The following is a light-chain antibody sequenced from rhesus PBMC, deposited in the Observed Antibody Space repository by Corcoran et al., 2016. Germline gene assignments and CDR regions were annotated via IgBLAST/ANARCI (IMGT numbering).Light chain of an antibody. CDR2: EAS. V-gene: IGKV1-25*01. Sequence: DIQMTQSPSSLSASVGDRVTITCLASQGITNDLAWYQQKPGATPKLLIYEASSLQSGIPSRFSGSGSGTGFTLTISSLQPEDFATYYCQHYYSNPWTFVQGTKVKIK. CDR3: QHYYSNPWT. J-gene: IGKJ1*01. CDR1: QGITND.